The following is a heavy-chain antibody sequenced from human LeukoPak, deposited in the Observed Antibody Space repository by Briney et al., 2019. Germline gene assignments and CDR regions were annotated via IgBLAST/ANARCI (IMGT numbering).Heavy chain of an antibody. D-gene: IGHD1-1*01. J-gene: IGHJ6*01. Sequence: GGSLRLSCAASGFTFYSYAMSWVRQAPGKGLEWVSSISGSGASTYYADSVQGRFTITRDNSKNMLFLQVNSLRAEDTAVYYCARWNLGGSESPFFYIYFGMDVWRQGPT. V-gene: IGHV3-23*01. CDR2: ISGSGAST. CDR3: ARWNLGGSESPFFYIYFGMDV. CDR1: GFTFYSYA.